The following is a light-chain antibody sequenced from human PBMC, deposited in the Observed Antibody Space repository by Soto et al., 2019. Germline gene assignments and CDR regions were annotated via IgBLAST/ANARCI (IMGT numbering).Light chain of an antibody. Sequence: QSALTQPPSASGSPGQSVTISSTGTSSDVGGYNFVSWYQQHPGKAPKLMIYEVTKRPSGVPDRFSGSKSGNTASLAVSGLQAEDEAEYYCSSYAGSNSVVFGGGTKLTVL. J-gene: IGLJ2*01. CDR3: SSYAGSNSVV. CDR1: SSDVGGYNF. CDR2: EVT. V-gene: IGLV2-8*01.